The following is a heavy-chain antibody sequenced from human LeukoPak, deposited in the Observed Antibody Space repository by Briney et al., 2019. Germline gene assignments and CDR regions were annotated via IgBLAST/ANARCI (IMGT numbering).Heavy chain of an antibody. CDR1: GYTFTSYD. J-gene: IGHJ4*02. CDR2: MNPNSGNT. Sequence: ASVKVSCKASGYTFTSYDINWVRQATGQGLEWMGWMNPNSGNTGYAQKFQGSVTMTRNTSISTAYMELSSLRSEDTAVYYCARRLSIAAAGRKRAYYFDYWGQGTLVTVSS. D-gene: IGHD6-13*01. CDR3: ARRLSIAAAGRKRAYYFDY. V-gene: IGHV1-8*01.